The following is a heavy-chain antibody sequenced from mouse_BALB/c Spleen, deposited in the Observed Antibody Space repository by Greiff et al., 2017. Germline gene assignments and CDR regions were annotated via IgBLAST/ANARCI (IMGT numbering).Heavy chain of an antibody. J-gene: IGHJ4*01. CDR3: ARYPLYYGSRMDYAMDY. CDR2: INPSSGYT. Sequence: QVQLQQSGPELMKPGASVKMSCKASGYTFTSYTMHWVKQRPGQGLEWIGYINPSSGYTEYNQKFKDKTTLTADKSSSTAYMQLSSLTSEDSAVYYCARYPLYYGSRMDYAMDYWGQGTSVTVSS. CDR1: GYTFTSYT. D-gene: IGHD1-1*01. V-gene: IGHV1-4*02.